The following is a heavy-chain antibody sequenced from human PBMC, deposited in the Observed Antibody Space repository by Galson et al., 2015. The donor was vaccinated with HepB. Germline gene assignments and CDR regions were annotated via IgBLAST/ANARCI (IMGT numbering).Heavy chain of an antibody. V-gene: IGHV3-30*18. CDR1: GFTFSSYG. J-gene: IGHJ4*02. CDR2: ISYDGSNK. Sequence: SLRLSCAASGFTFSSYGMHWVRQAPGKGLEWVAIISYDGSNKYYADSVKGRFTISRDNSKNTLYLQMNSLRDEDTAVYYCAKDWSGAYYQDTGGYYLDYWGQGTLVTVSS. D-gene: IGHD2-8*02. CDR3: AKDWSGAYYQDTGGYYLDY.